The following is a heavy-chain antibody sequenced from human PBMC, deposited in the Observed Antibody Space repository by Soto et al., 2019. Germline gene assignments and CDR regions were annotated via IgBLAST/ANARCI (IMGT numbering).Heavy chain of an antibody. CDR1: GGSIANNNYF. D-gene: IGHD3-9*01. Sequence: SETLSLTCTVSGGSIANNNYFWGWVRQPPGKGLEWIGSAAYSGGTYKNPSLKSRVTVSVDTSKNQFSLKLSSVTAADTAVYYCARRLVYDILTGYGNNFDYWGQGTLVTVSS. CDR2: AAYSGGT. CDR3: ARRLVYDILTGYGNNFDY. J-gene: IGHJ4*02. V-gene: IGHV4-39*01.